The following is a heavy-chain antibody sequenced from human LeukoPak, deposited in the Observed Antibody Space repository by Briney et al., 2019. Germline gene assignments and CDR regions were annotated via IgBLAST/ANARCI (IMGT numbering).Heavy chain of an antibody. J-gene: IGHJ3*02. Sequence: SETLSLTCTVYAVSVSGYHWNWIGQPPGKELGLIGYIYYIQSTDSNTTLKTIITISVDTCKHQFNLKLTYVSATDTAMEYWARRNDFDNWGQGTMVTVSS. CDR2: IYYIQST. CDR1: AVSVSGYH. V-gene: IGHV4-59*08. CDR3: ARRNDFDN.